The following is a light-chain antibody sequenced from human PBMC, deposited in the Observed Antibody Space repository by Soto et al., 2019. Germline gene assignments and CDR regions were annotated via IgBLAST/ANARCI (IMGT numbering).Light chain of an antibody. Sequence: QSVLTQPPSVSGAPGQRVTISCTGSSSNIGAGYDVHWYQQLPGTAPKLLIYDDNERPSGVPDRFSGSKSGSSASLAISGLQSEDEADYFCSAWDDRLSGRLFGGGTKLTVL. CDR2: DDN. CDR1: SSNIGAGYD. V-gene: IGLV1-40*01. J-gene: IGLJ2*01. CDR3: SAWDDRLSGRL.